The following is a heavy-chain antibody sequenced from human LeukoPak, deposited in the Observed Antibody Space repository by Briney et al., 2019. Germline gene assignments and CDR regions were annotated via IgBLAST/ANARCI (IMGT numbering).Heavy chain of an antibody. CDR1: GFTFSSYS. Sequence: GGSLRLSCAASGFTFSSYSMNWVRQAPGEGLEWVSYISSSSSTIYYADSVKGRFTISRDNAKNSLYLQMNSLRAEDTAVYYCAREEVGATTVSWGQGTLVTVSS. D-gene: IGHD1-26*01. CDR3: AREEVGATTVS. J-gene: IGHJ5*02. V-gene: IGHV3-48*01. CDR2: ISSSSSTI.